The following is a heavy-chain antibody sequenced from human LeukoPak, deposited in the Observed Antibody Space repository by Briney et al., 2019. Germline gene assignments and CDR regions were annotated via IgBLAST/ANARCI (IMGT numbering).Heavy chain of an antibody. V-gene: IGHV4-4*07. CDR3: ARDGVTMVRGVRWTPRGDDAFDI. CDR1: GGSISSYY. CDR2: IYTSGST. D-gene: IGHD3-10*01. Sequence: SETLSLTCTVSGGSISSYYWSWIRQPAGKGLEWIGRIYTSGSTNYNPSLKSRVTMSVDTSKNQFSLKLSSVTAADTAVYYCARDGVTMVRGVRWTPRGDDAFDIWGQGTMVTVSS. J-gene: IGHJ3*02.